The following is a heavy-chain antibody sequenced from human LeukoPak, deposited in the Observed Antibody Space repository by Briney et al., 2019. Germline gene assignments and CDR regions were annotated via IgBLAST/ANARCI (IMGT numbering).Heavy chain of an antibody. D-gene: IGHD3-10*01. V-gene: IGHV3-23*01. CDR3: AKDLLPWFGAAFDY. CDR2: ISGSGGST. Sequence: GGSLRLSCAASGFTFSSYAMSWVRQAPGKGLEWVSAISGSGGSTYYADSVKGRFTISRDNSKDTLYLQMNSLRAEDTAVYYCAKDLLPWFGAAFDYWGQGTLVTVSS. CDR1: GFTFSSYA. J-gene: IGHJ4*02.